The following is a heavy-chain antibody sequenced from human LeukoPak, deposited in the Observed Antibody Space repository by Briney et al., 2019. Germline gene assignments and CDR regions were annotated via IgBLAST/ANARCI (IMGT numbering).Heavy chain of an antibody. J-gene: IGHJ6*02. CDR1: GFTFSSYW. V-gene: IGHV3-7*01. CDR3: ARDGQEDIVVVFGDYGMDV. D-gene: IGHD2-2*01. Sequence: GGSLRPSCAASGFTFSSYWMSWVRQAPGKGLEWVANIKQDGSEKYYVDSVKGRFTISRDNAKNSLYLQMNSLRAEDTAVYYCARDGQEDIVVVFGDYGMDVWGQGTTVTVSS. CDR2: IKQDGSEK.